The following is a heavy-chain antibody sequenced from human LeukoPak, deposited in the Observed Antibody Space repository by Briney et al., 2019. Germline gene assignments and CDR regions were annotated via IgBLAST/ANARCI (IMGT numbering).Heavy chain of an antibody. Sequence: SETLSLTCTVSSGSFRTYYWSWIRQPPGKGLEWIGYIFYNEGTSYNPSLKSRVTISVDTSNNQLSLKVNSVTAADTAVYYCAGSLGYCTSNVCYLKYWGQGTLVTVSS. CDR3: AGSLGYCTSNVCYLKY. V-gene: IGHV4-59*01. J-gene: IGHJ4*02. CDR1: SGSFRTYY. D-gene: IGHD2-8*01. CDR2: IFYNEGT.